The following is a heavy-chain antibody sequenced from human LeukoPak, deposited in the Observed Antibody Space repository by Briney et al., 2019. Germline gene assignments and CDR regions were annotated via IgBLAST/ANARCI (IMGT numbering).Heavy chain of an antibody. CDR3: ARYCSSTSCYPLSAFDI. D-gene: IGHD2-2*01. V-gene: IGHV4-30-4*08. Sequence: SETLSLTCTVSGGSISSGDYYWSWIRQPPGKGLEWIGYIYYSGSTYYNPSLKSRVAISVDTSKNQFSLKLSSVTAADTAVYYCARYCSSTSCYPLSAFDIWGQGTMVTVSS. J-gene: IGHJ3*02. CDR1: GGSISSGDYY. CDR2: IYYSGST.